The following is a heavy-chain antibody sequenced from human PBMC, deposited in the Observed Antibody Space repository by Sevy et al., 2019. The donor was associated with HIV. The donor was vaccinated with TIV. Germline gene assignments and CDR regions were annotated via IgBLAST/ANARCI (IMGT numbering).Heavy chain of an antibody. V-gene: IGHV3-21*01. Sequence: GGSLRLSCAASGFTFSSYSVNWVRQAPGKGLEWISSISSSSNYIYYADSVKGRFTISRDNAQNSLYLQMNSLRAEDTAVYYCARDLIRTLWYFDLWGRGTVVTVSS. J-gene: IGHJ2*01. CDR2: ISSSSNYI. CDR3: ARDLIRTLWYFDL. CDR1: GFTFSSYS. D-gene: IGHD3-22*01.